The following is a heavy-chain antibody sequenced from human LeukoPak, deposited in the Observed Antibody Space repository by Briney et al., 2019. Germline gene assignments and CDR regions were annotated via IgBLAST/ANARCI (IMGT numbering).Heavy chain of an antibody. J-gene: IGHJ6*03. D-gene: IGHD4-17*01. CDR2: IYPGDSDT. CDR3: ARVHGDYFHYYYYMDV. CDR1: GYSFTSYW. V-gene: IGHV5-51*01. Sequence: GESLKISCKGSGYSFTSYWNGWVRQMPGKGLEWMGIIYPGDSDTRYSPSFQGQVTISADKSISTAYLQWSSLKASDTAMYYCARVHGDYFHYYYYMDVWGKGTTVTISS.